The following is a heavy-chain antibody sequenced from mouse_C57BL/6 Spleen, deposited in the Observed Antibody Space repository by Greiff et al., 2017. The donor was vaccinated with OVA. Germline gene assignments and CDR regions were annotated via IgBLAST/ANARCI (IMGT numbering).Heavy chain of an antibody. V-gene: IGHV5-4*01. CDR1: GFTFSSYA. CDR2: ISDGGSYT. D-gene: IGHD1-1*01. Sequence: EVKVVESGGGLVKPGGSLKLSCAASGFTFSSYAMSWVRQTPEKRLEWVATISDGGSYTYYPDNVKGRFTISRDNAKNNLYLQMSHLKSEDTAMYYCARDYGGFYAMDYWGQGTSVTVSS. CDR3: ARDYGGFYAMDY. J-gene: IGHJ4*01.